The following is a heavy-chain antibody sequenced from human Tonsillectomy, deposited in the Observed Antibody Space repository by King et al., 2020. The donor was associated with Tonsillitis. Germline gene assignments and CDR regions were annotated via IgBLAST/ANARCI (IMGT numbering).Heavy chain of an antibody. V-gene: IGHV1-2*02. J-gene: IGHJ4*02. Sequence: QLVQSGADVKKPGASVKVSCRASGYTFTDYYIHWVRQAPGQGLEWMGWVNPYSGGTNFAQNFQGRVTMTRDTSISPAYMEVSALRSDDTAVYYCARGRYCSGGSCYSHFDFWGQGTLVTVSS. CDR3: ARGRYCSGGSCYSHFDF. CDR2: VNPYSGGT. D-gene: IGHD2-15*01. CDR1: GYTFTDYY.